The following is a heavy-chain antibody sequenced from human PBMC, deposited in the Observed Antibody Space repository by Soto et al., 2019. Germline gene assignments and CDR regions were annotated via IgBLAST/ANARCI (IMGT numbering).Heavy chain of an antibody. J-gene: IGHJ6*02. D-gene: IGHD2-15*01. V-gene: IGHV3-30-3*01. Sequence: QGQLVESGGGVVQPGRSLRLSCAASGFTFSSYAMHWVRQAPGKGLEWVAVRSYDGSNKYYADSVKGRFTISRDNSKNTLYLQMNSLRAEDTAVYYCARSLGYCSGGSCYYYYGMDVWGQGTTVTVSS. CDR1: GFTFSSYA. CDR3: ARSLGYCSGGSCYYYYGMDV. CDR2: RSYDGSNK.